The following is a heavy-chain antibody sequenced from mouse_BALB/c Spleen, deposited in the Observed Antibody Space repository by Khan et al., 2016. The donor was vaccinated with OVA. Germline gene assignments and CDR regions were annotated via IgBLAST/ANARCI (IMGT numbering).Heavy chain of an antibody. CDR2: IWSAGST. D-gene: IGHD2-4*01. CDR1: GFSLNNYS. J-gene: IGHJ3*01. V-gene: IGHV2-2*02. CDR3: ARRGYDYGRGALFAY. Sequence: QVQLKQSGPGLVQSSQSLSITCTVSGFSLNNYSVHWVRQSPGKGLEWLGVIWSAGSTDYNAAFISRLTISKDNSRSQVFFKMNSLQPNDTAIYYCARRGYDYGRGALFAYGGQGTLVTVSA.